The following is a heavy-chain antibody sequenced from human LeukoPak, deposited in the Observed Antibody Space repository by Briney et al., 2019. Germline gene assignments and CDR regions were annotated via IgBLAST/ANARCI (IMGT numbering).Heavy chain of an antibody. CDR2: INSDGGST. Sequence: GGSLRLSCAASGFTFSSYWMHWVRQAPGKGLVWVSRINSDGGSTSYADSVQGQFTISRDNSKSTLCLQMNSLRAEDTAVYYCAKQLGYCSDGSCYFPYWGQGTLVTVSS. D-gene: IGHD2-15*01. J-gene: IGHJ4*02. V-gene: IGHV3-74*01. CDR1: GFTFSSYW. CDR3: AKQLGYCSDGSCYFPY.